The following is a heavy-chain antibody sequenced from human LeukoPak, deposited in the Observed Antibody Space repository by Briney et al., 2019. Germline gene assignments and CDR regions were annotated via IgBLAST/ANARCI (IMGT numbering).Heavy chain of an antibody. V-gene: IGHV1-69*06. CDR1: GGTFSSYA. CDR3: ARVHSSGWSGVDY. D-gene: IGHD6-19*01. CDR2: IIPIFGTA. J-gene: IGHJ4*02. Sequence: SVKVSCEASGGTFSSYAISWVRQAPGQGLEWMGGIIPIFGTANYAQKFQGRVTITADKSTSTAYMELSSLRSEDTAVYYCARVHSSGWSGVDYWGQGTLVTVSS.